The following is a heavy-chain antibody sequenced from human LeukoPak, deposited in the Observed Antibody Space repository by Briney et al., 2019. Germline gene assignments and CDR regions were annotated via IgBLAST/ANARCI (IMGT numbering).Heavy chain of an antibody. CDR3: AKGYTYGYSYFDY. CDR1: GFTFSSYA. CDR2: ISGSGEST. D-gene: IGHD5-18*01. V-gene: IGHV3-23*01. Sequence: PGGSLRLSCAASGFTFSSYAMSWVRQAPGKGLEWVSGISGSGESTYYADSVKGRFTISRDKSKNTLFLQMNSLRAEDTAVYYCAKGYTYGYSYFDYWGQGTLVTVSS. J-gene: IGHJ4*02.